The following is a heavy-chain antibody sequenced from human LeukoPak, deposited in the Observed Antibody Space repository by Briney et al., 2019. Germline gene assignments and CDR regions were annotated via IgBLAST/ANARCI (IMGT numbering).Heavy chain of an antibody. CDR2: ISSSSSTI. CDR3: ARVMSMVRGVIDY. V-gene: IGHV3-48*01. Sequence: GGSLRLSCAASGFTFSSYSMNWDRQAPGKGLEWVSYISSSSSTIYYADSVKGRFTISRDNAKNSLYLQMNSLRAEDTAVYYCARVMSMVRGVIDYWGQGTLVTVSS. J-gene: IGHJ4*02. CDR1: GFTFSSYS. D-gene: IGHD3-10*01.